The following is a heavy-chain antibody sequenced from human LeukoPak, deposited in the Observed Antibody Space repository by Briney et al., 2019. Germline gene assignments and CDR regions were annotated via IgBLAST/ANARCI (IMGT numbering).Heavy chain of an antibody. CDR2: INPNTGGT. CDR3: ARVGDGLNDAFDI. Sequence: GASVKVSCKASGYTFTGYYMHWVRQPPGQGLEWVGRINPNTGGTNFAQSFQGKVTMTRYTSITTAYMELSRLRSDDTAVDYCARVGDGLNDAFDIWGQGTMVTVSS. CDR1: GYTFTGYY. D-gene: IGHD5-24*01. J-gene: IGHJ3*02. V-gene: IGHV1-2*06.